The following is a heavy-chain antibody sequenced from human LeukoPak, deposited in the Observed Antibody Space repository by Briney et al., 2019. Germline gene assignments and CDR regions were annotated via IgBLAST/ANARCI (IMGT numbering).Heavy chain of an antibody. CDR2: IYYSGST. J-gene: IGHJ5*02. D-gene: IGHD1-14*01. V-gene: IGHV4-59*01. CDR1: GGSISSYY. Sequence: PSETLSLTCTVSGGSISSYYWSWIRQPPGKGLEWIGYIYYSGSTNYNPSLKSRVTISVDTSKNQFSLKLSSVTAADTAVYYCARDLESENWFDPWGQGTLVTVSS. CDR3: ARDLESENWFDP.